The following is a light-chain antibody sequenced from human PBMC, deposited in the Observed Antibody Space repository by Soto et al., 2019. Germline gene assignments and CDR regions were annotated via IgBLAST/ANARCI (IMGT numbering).Light chain of an antibody. J-gene: IGKJ4*01. CDR2: GAS. CDR3: QQYNNWPPLT. CDR1: QSVSSN. V-gene: IGKV3-15*01. Sequence: EIVMTQSPATLSVSPGERATLSCRASQSVSSNLAWYQQKAGQAPRLLIYGASTWATGIPARFSGSGSGTEFTLTITSLQSEDFAVYYCQQYNNWPPLTFGGGTKVEIK.